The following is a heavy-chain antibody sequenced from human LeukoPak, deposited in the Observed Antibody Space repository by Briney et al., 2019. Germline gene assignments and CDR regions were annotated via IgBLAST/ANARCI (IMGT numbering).Heavy chain of an antibody. D-gene: IGHD1-14*01. CDR1: GFTFSSYA. J-gene: IGHJ4*02. Sequence: HPGGSLRLSCAASGFTFSSYAMSWVRQAPGKGLEWVSAISGSGGSTYYADSVEGRFTISRDNSKNTLYLQMNSMRAEDTAVYYCAQAPSRRAENYFDYWGQGTLVTVSS. CDR2: ISGSGGST. CDR3: AQAPSRRAENYFDY. V-gene: IGHV3-23*01.